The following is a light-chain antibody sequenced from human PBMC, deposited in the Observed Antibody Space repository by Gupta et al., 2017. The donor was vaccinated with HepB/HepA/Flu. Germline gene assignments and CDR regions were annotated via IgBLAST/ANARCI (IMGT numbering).Light chain of an antibody. CDR3: HQYGSSSWT. Sequence: ELEFTLSPLTLSFSPGERATRSCRTSRTVSSNYLAWYQQKPGQAPRLLIYGASNRETGAPDRFSGSGSGTDFTLTISRLEPEDFAVYYCHQYGSSSWTFGQGTEVEIK. CDR2: GAS. J-gene: IGKJ1*01. V-gene: IGKV3-20*01. CDR1: RTVSSNY.